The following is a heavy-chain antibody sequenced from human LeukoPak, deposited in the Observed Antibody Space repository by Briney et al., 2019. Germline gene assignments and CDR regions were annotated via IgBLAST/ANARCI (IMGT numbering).Heavy chain of an antibody. CDR1: GYTFTSYA. J-gene: IGHJ4*02. CDR2: INTNTGNP. D-gene: IGHD6-25*01. V-gene: IGHV7-4-1*02. Sequence: ASVKVSCKASGYTFTSYAMNWVRQAPGQGLEWMGWINTNTGNPTYAQGFTGRFVFSLDTSVSTAYLQISSLKAEDTAVYYCARDLRRAAAGPNTYLERWGQGTLVTVSS. CDR3: ARDLRRAAAGPNTYLER.